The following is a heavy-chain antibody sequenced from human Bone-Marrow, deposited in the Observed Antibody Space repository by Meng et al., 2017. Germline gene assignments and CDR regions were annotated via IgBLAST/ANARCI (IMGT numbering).Heavy chain of an antibody. Sequence: VQLTLAGSAXSKPPGPLSXTAACMCGSFSGYDWSWIRQPPGKGLEWIGEINHSGSTNYNLSLKSRVTISVDTSKNQFSLKLSSVTAADTAVYYCARVGVVVITPNWFDPWGQGTLVTVSS. J-gene: IGHJ5*02. D-gene: IGHD3-22*01. CDR3: ARVGVVVITPNWFDP. V-gene: IGHV4-34*01. CDR2: INHSGST. CDR1: CGSFSGYD.